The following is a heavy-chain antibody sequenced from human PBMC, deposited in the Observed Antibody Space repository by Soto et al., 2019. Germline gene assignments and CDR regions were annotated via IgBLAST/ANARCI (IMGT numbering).Heavy chain of an antibody. V-gene: IGHV3-7*01. CDR1: GFTFSSYW. CDR3: ARDGLWFGELYGCDP. Sequence: EVQLVESGGGLVQPGGSLRLSCAASGFTFSSYWMSWVRQAPGKGLEWVANIKQDGSEKYYVDSVKGRFTISRDNAKNSLYLQMNRLRAEDTAVYYCARDGLWFGELYGCDPWGQGTLGTVSS. J-gene: IGHJ5*02. D-gene: IGHD3-10*01. CDR2: IKQDGSEK.